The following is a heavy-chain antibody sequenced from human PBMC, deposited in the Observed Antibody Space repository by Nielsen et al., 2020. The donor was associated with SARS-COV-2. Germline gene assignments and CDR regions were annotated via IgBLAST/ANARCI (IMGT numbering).Heavy chain of an antibody. Sequence: SETLSLTCTVSGYSISSGYYWGWIRQPPGKGLEWIGSIYHSGSTYYNPSLKSRVTISVDTSKNQFSLKLSSVTAADTAVYYCARDSGGSVTHWFDPWGQGTLVTVPS. V-gene: IGHV4-38-2*02. CDR1: GYSISSGYY. CDR2: IYHSGST. CDR3: ARDSGGSVTHWFDP. J-gene: IGHJ5*02. D-gene: IGHD3-10*01.